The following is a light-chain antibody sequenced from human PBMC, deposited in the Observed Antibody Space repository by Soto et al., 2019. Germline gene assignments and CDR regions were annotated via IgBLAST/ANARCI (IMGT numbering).Light chain of an antibody. J-gene: IGKJ5*01. V-gene: IGKV3-20*01. CDR2: AAS. CDR3: QHYGISIT. Sequence: EIAMTQSPATMSETPGARATLSCRASQSVSSHLAWYQQKPGPAPSLLIYAASSRATGTPDRFSGGASATGFTLTIRRLEPEDFALYDCQHYGISITGGQWTRLEIK. CDR1: QSVSSH.